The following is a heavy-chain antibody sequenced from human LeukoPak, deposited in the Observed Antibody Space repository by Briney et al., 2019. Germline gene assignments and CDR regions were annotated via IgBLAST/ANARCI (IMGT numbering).Heavy chain of an antibody. V-gene: IGHV3-23*01. Sequence: GGSLRLSCAASGFTFSSYAMSWVRQAPGKGLEWVSAISGSGGSTYYADSVKDRFTISRDNSKNTLYLQMNSLRAEDTAVYYCAKDPNFDWLSQRVGYWGQGTLVTVSS. CDR1: GFTFSSYA. D-gene: IGHD3-9*01. J-gene: IGHJ4*02. CDR3: AKDPNFDWLSQRVGY. CDR2: ISGSGGST.